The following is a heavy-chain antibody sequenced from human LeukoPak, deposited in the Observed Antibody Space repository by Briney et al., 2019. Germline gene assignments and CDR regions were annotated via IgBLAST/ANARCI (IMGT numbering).Heavy chain of an antibody. CDR2: IYPGDSDT. D-gene: IGHD1-26*01. CDR3: ARPPINGGSYYEGAFDI. CDR1: GYCFTSYW. Sequence: GESMKISCAGSGYCFTSYWIGCVRQLPGEGVEWMGIIYPGDSDTRYSPSFQGQVTISADKSISTAYLQWSSLKASDTAMYYCARPPINGGSYYEGAFDIWGQGTMVTVSS. V-gene: IGHV5-51*01. J-gene: IGHJ3*02.